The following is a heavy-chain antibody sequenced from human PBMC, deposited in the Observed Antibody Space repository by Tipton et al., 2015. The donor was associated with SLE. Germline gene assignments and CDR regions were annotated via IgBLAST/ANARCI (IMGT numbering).Heavy chain of an antibody. Sequence: TLSLTCAVYGGSFSGYYSSWIRQPPGKGLEWIGEINHSGRTNYNPSLKSRVTMTRDTSISTAYMELSRLRSDDTAVYYCAREYNNTNLLDYWGQGTLVTVSS. J-gene: IGHJ4*02. CDR2: INHSGRT. V-gene: IGHV4-34*10. CDR1: GGSFSGYY. CDR3: AREYNNTNLLDY. D-gene: IGHD2/OR15-2a*01.